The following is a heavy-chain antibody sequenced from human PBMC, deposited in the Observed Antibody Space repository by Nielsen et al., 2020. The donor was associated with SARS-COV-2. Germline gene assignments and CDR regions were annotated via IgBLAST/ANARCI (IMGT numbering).Heavy chain of an antibody. Sequence: GESLKISCAASGFTFDDYTMHWVRQAPGKGLEWVSLISWDGGSTHYADSVKGRFTISRDNSKNSLYLQMNSLRTEDTALYYCAKEGASSSWLNLDYWGQGTLVTVSS. CDR2: ISWDGGST. CDR1: GFTFDDYT. J-gene: IGHJ4*02. D-gene: IGHD6-13*01. CDR3: AKEGASSSWLNLDY. V-gene: IGHV3-43*01.